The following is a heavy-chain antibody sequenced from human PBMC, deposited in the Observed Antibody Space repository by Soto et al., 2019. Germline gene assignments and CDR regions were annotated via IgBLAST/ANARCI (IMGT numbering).Heavy chain of an antibody. V-gene: IGHV1-46*03. CDR2: INPSGGST. J-gene: IGHJ6*02. Sequence: ASVKVSCKASGYTFTSYYMHWVRQAPGQGLEWMGIINPSGGSTSYAQKFQGRVTMTRDTSTSTVYMELSSLRSEDMAVYYCARESFYYDSRTIPEGRYCYYYYRQDVWRQLSTV. CDR3: ARESFYYDSRTIPEGRYCYYYYRQDV. D-gene: IGHD3-22*01. CDR1: GYTFTSYY.